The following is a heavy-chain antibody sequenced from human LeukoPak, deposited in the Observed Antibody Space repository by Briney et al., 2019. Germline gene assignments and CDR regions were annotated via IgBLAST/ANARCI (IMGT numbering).Heavy chain of an antibody. CDR1: GGTFSSYA. Sequence: GASVKVSCKASGGTFSSYAISWVRQAPGQGLEWMGRIIPILGIANYAQKFQGRVTITADESTSTAYMELSSLRSEDTAVYYCARVGSDKNWFDPWGQGTLVTVSS. CDR3: ARVGSDKNWFDP. J-gene: IGHJ5*02. CDR2: IIPILGIA. V-gene: IGHV1-69*04.